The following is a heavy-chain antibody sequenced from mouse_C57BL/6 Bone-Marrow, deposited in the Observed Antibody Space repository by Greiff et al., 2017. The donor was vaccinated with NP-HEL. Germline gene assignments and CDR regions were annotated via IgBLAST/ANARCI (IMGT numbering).Heavy chain of an antibody. CDR1: GYTFTNHT. V-gene: IGHV1-78*01. D-gene: IGHD4-1*02. CDR2: IYPKDGST. Sequence: VQLQQSDAELAKPGASVKISCKVSGYTFTNHTIHWVKQRPEQGLEWIGYIYPKDGSTKYNEKFKSKATLTADKSSSTAYMQLNSLTSEDSAVYFCARSSNWGGYYFGDWGQVTTLTVAS. J-gene: IGHJ2*01. CDR3: ARSSNWGGYYFGD.